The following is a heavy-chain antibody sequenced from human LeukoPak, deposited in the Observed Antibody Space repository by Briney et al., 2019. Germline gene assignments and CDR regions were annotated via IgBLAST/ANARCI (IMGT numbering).Heavy chain of an antibody. D-gene: IGHD5-24*01. CDR2: IYYSGST. J-gene: IGHJ6*03. CDR1: GGSISSSSYY. CDR3: ARERRDGYRAHQVRTRRSGSYYYYMDV. V-gene: IGHV4-39*07. Sequence: SETLSLTCTVSGGSISSSSYYWGWIRQPPGKGLEWIGSIYYSGSTYYNPSLKSRVTISVDTSKNQFSLKLSSVTAADTAVYYCARERRDGYRAHQVRTRRSGSYYYYMDVWGKGTTVTVSS.